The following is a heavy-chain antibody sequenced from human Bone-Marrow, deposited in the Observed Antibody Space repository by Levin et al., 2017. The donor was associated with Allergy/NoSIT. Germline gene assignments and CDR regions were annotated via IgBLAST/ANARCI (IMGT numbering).Heavy chain of an antibody. CDR3: AKRTSYGKYYYYYYYMDV. CDR1: GFTFSSYA. J-gene: IGHJ6*03. Sequence: GESLKISCAASGFTFSSYAMSWVRQAPGKGLEWVSAISGSGGSTYYADSVKGRFTISRDNSKNTLYLQMNSLRAEDTAVYYCAKRTSYGKYYYYYYYMDVWGKGTTVTVSS. CDR2: ISGSGGST. V-gene: IGHV3-23*01. D-gene: IGHD5-18*01.